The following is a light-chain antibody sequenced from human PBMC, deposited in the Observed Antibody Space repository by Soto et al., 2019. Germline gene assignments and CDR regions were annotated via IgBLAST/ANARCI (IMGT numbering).Light chain of an antibody. Sequence: QTVVPQEPSLTVSPGGTVTLTCASSTGAVTSGYYPNWFQQKPGQAPRALIYSTNNKYSWTPVRFSGSLLGGKAALTLSGVQPEDEAEYYCLLYYGGQMGVFGGGTKVTVL. V-gene: IGLV7-43*01. CDR3: LLYYGGQMGV. J-gene: IGLJ2*01. CDR1: TGAVTSGYY. CDR2: STN.